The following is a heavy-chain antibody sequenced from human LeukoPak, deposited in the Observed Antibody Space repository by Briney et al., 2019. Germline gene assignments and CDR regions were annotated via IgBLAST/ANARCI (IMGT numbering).Heavy chain of an antibody. CDR2: ISYDGSNK. CDR1: GFTFSTYA. J-gene: IGHJ4*02. V-gene: IGHV3-30*04. Sequence: GGSLRLSCAASGFTFSTYAMHWVRQAPGKGLEWVAAISYDGSNKNYADSVKGRFTISRDNSKNTLYLQMNSLRAEDTAVYYCSRGVRIAVAGYIDYWGQGTLVTVSS. D-gene: IGHD6-19*01. CDR3: SRGVRIAVAGYIDY.